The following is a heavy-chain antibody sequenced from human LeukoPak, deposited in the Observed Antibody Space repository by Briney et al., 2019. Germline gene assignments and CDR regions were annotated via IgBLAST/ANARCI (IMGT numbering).Heavy chain of an antibody. CDR1: GGSISNKY. D-gene: IGHD3-9*01. V-gene: IGHV4-59*08. CDR2: IYYSGST. CDR3: ARRQSYYDILTGYSQGNWFDP. J-gene: IGHJ5*02. Sequence: SETLSLTCTVSGGSISNKYWSWIRQPPEKGLEWIGYIYYSGSTNYHPSLKSRVTILVDTSKNQFSLKLSSVTAADTAVYYCARRQSYYDILTGYSQGNWFDPWGQGTLVTVSS.